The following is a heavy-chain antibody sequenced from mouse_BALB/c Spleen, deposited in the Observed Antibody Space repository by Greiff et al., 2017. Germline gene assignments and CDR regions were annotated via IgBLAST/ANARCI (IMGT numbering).Heavy chain of an antibody. CDR3: ARGDYYGSSWFAY. CDR2: ISYSGST. V-gene: IGHV3-2*02. D-gene: IGHD1-1*01. J-gene: IGHJ3*01. CDR1: GYSITSDYA. Sequence: DVKLQESGPGLVKPSQSLSLTCTVTGYSITSDYAWNWIRQFPGNKLEWMGYISYSGSTSYNPSLKSRISITRDTSKNQFFLQLNSVTTEDTATYYCARGDYYGSSWFAYWGQGTLVTVSA.